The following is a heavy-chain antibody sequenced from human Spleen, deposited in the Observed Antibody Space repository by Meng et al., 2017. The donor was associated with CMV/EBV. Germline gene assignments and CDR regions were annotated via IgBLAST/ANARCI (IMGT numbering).Heavy chain of an antibody. CDR1: GYTFTGYY. D-gene: IGHD4-17*01. CDR3: ARVLFFGDPFDY. J-gene: IGHJ4*02. CDR2: INPNTGVT. Sequence: ASVKVSCKASGYTFTGYYMHWVRQAPGQGLEWMGWINPNTGVTNYAQKFQGRVTMTRDTSISTVYMELSRLRSNDTAVYYCARVLFFGDPFDYWGQGTLVTVSS. V-gene: IGHV1-2*02.